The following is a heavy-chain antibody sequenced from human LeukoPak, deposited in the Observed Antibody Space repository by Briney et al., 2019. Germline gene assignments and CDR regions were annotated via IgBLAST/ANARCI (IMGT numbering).Heavy chain of an antibody. J-gene: IGHJ4*02. CDR1: GGSFSGYY. Sequence: SETLSLTCAVYGGSFSGYYWSWIRQPPGKGLEWIGEINHSGSTNYNPSLKSRVTITVDTSKNQFSLKLSSVTAADTAVYYCARGDSSWYFDYWGQGTLVTVSS. CDR2: INHSGST. CDR3: ARGDSSWYFDY. D-gene: IGHD6-13*01. V-gene: IGHV4-34*01.